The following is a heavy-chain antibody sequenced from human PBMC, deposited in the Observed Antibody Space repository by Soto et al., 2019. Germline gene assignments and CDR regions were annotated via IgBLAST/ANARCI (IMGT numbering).Heavy chain of an antibody. Sequence: GGSLRLSCAASGFTFSSYAMSWVRQAPGKGLEWVSSISGSGGGTYYADSVKGRFTFSRDNSKNTLYLQMNSLRAEDTAVYYCAKFGMATTKRSPPYYIDYWGQGA. CDR3: AKFGMATTKRSPPYYIDY. D-gene: IGHD1-1*01. J-gene: IGHJ4*02. CDR2: ISGSGGGT. V-gene: IGHV3-23*01. CDR1: GFTFSSYA.